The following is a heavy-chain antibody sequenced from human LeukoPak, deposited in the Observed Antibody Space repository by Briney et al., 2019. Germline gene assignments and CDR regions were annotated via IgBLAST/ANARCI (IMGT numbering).Heavy chain of an antibody. CDR3: ARGGDIVVVVAATDWFDP. Sequence: ASVKVSCKASGYTFTSYDINWVRQATGQGLEWMGWMNPNSGSTGYAQKFQGRVTMTRNTSISTAYMELSSLRSEDTAVYYCARGGDIVVVVAATDWFDPWGQGTLVTVSS. J-gene: IGHJ5*02. CDR1: GYTFTSYD. CDR2: MNPNSGST. D-gene: IGHD2-15*01. V-gene: IGHV1-8*01.